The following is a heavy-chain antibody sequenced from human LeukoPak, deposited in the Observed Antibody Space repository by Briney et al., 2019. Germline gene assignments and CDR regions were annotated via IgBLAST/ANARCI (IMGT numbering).Heavy chain of an antibody. V-gene: IGHV3-53*01. CDR1: GFTVSRNY. D-gene: IGHD5-18*01. CDR2: VYSGGTT. J-gene: IGHJ4*02. CDR3: ASGYNFGLDY. Sequence: PGGSLRLSCEVSGFTVSRNYMTWVRQAPGKGLEWVSIVYSGGTTYYADSVKGRFTISRDNSRNMLYLQMNSLRAEDTAVYYRASGYNFGLDYWGQGTLLTVS.